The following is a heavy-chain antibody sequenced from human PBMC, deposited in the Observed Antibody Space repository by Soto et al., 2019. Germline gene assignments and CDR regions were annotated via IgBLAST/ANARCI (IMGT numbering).Heavy chain of an antibody. CDR3: ANLAAAGGFDY. V-gene: IGHV3-33*06. Sequence: QVQRVESGGGVVQPGRSLRLSCAASGFTFSSYGTHWVRQAPGKGLEWVAVIWYDGSNKYYADSVKGRFTISRDNSKNTLYLQMNSLRAEDTAVCYSANLAAAGGFDYWGQRTLVTVSS. J-gene: IGHJ4*02. CDR2: IWYDGSNK. D-gene: IGHD6-13*01. CDR1: GFTFSSYG.